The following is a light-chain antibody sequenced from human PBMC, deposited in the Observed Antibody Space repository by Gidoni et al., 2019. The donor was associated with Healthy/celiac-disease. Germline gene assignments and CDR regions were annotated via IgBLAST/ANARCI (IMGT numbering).Light chain of an antibody. J-gene: IGLJ1*01. CDR3: VLYMGSFLYV. V-gene: IGLV8-61*01. CDR2: STN. CDR1: SGSVSTSYY. Sequence: QTVVTQEPSFSVSPGGTVTLTCGLSSGSVSTSYYPSWYQQTPGQAPRTLIYSTNTRSSGVPDRFSGSILGNKAALTITGAQADDESDYYCVLYMGSFLYVFGTGTKVTVL.